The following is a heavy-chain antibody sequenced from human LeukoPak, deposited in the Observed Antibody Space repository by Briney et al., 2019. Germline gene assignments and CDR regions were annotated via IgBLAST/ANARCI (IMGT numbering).Heavy chain of an antibody. Sequence: SETLSLTCAVYGGSFSGNYWSWIRQSPGKGLEWIGEINHGGGTNYNPSLKSRVTISVDTSKNQISLKLSSVTAADTAVYYCARDRRVQTYYYGMDVWGQGTTVTVSS. V-gene: IGHV4-34*01. CDR1: GGSFSGNY. J-gene: IGHJ6*02. CDR3: ARDRRVQTYYYGMDV. CDR2: INHGGGT.